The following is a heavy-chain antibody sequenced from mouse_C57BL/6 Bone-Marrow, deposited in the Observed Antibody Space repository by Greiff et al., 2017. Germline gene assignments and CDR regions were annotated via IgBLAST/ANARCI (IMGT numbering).Heavy chain of an antibody. Sequence: QVQLQQSGAELMKPGASVKLSCKATGYTFTGYWIEWVKQRPGHGLEWIGEILPGSGSTNYNEKFKGKATFTADTSSNTAYMQLSSLTSEDSAIYYCAREKRDYDLGAWFADWGQGTLVTVSA. V-gene: IGHV1-9*01. CDR1: GYTFTGYW. D-gene: IGHD2-4*01. CDR3: AREKRDYDLGAWFAD. J-gene: IGHJ3*01. CDR2: ILPGSGST.